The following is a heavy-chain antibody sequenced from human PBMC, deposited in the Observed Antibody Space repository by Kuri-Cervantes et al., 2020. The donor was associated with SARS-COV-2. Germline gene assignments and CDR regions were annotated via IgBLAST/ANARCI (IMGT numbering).Heavy chain of an antibody. CDR2: SIPIFGTA. Sequence: SVKVSCKASGGTFSSYAISWVRQAPGQGLEWMGGSIPIFGTANYAQKFQGRVTITTDKSTSTAYMELSSLRAEDTAVCYCAGSRWLQLDYYYYYGMDVWGQGTTVTVSS. V-gene: IGHV1-69*05. CDR3: AGSRWLQLDYYYYYGMDV. CDR1: GGTFSSYA. D-gene: IGHD5-24*01. J-gene: IGHJ6*02.